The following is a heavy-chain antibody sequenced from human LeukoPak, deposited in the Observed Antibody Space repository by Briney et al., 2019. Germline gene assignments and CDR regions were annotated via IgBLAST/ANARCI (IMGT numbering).Heavy chain of an antibody. D-gene: IGHD4-11*01. CDR1: GGSVSSGSYY. J-gene: IGHJ4*02. CDR3: ARATVTFTFDY. Sequence: SETLSLTCTVSGGSVSSGSYYWSWIRQPPGKGMEWIGYIYYSGSTNYNPSLKSRVTISVDTSKNQFSLKLSSVTAADTAVYYCARATVTFTFDYWGQGTLVTVPS. V-gene: IGHV4-61*01. CDR2: IYYSGST.